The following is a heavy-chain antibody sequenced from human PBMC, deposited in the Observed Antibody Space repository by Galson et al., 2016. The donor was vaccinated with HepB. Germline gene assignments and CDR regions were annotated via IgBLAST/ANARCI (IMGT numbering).Heavy chain of an antibody. J-gene: IGHJ6*02. CDR1: WDSVYNHGAA. D-gene: IGHD3-10*01. Sequence: CAISWDSVYNHGAAWVWIRQSPSRGLEWLGRTFYRSTWENHYAGSVKNRITISPDTSRNQFSLHLNSVTPADTAVYYCARAVMLGRGMDVWGQGTTVTVSS. V-gene: IGHV6-1*01. CDR2: TFYRSTWEN. CDR3: ARAVMLGRGMDV.